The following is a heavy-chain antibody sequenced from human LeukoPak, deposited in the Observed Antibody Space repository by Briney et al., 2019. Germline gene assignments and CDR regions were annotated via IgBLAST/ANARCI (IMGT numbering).Heavy chain of an antibody. CDR1: GFTFSFYE. CDR2: ISSSGSTI. J-gene: IGHJ4*02. V-gene: IGHV3-48*03. Sequence: GGSPRLSCAASGFTFSFYEMNWVRQAPGKGLEWVSYISSSGSTIYYADSVKGRFTISRDNAKNSPYLQMNSLRAEDTAVYYCARVWDIAVAGTLDYWGQGTLVTVSS. CDR3: ARVWDIAVAGTLDY. D-gene: IGHD6-19*01.